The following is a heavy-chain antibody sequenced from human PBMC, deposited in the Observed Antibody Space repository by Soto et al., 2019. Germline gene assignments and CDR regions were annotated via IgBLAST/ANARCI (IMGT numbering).Heavy chain of an antibody. Sequence: QVRLVQSGAEVKKPGASVKVSCKASGYTFTNYGINWVRQAPGQGLEWLGWVSAYNGERRYAQRVQARVIMTTATSTTTAYMELRSLRSDDTAVYYCSRGTSIPASGDYWGQGTLVTVSS. CDR3: SRGTSIPASGDY. CDR1: GYTFTNYG. D-gene: IGHD6-6*01. CDR2: VSAYNGER. V-gene: IGHV1-18*01. J-gene: IGHJ4*01.